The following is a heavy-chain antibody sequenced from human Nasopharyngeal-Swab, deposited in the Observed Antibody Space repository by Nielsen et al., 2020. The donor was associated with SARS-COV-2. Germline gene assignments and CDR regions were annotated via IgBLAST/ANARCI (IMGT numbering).Heavy chain of an antibody. J-gene: IGHJ4*02. CDR2: ISSSGSTI. CDR1: GFTSSDYY. D-gene: IGHD3-22*01. V-gene: IGHV3-11*01. CDR3: ARSRSYYDSSGFPVGY. Sequence: GESLKISCAASGFTSSDYYMSWIRQAPGKGLEWVSYISSSGSTIYYADSVKGRFTISRDNAKNSLYLQMNSLRAEDTAVYYCARSRSYYDSSGFPVGYWGQGTLVTVSS.